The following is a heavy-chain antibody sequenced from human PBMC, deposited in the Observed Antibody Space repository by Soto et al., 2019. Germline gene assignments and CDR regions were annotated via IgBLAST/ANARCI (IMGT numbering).Heavy chain of an antibody. V-gene: IGHV4-4*02. CDR3: ATVPPRIVVVLAEFPT. Sequence: QVQLKQSGPGLVRPSGTLSLTCRVSGTSISSSYWWAWVRQSPGKGLEWIGEIYHNGITKYNPSLKSRVSMSIDKTNXXFSRKLTSVTAADTAVYYCATVPPRIVVVLAEFPTWGQGTLVTVSS. J-gene: IGHJ4*02. CDR2: IYHNGIT. CDR1: GTSISSSYW. D-gene: IGHD2-21*01.